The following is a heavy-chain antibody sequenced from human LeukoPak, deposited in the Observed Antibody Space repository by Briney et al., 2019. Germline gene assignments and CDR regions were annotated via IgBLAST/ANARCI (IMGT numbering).Heavy chain of an antibody. D-gene: IGHD3-16*02. CDR3: ARDFFAFGGVIALLDY. J-gene: IGHJ4*02. V-gene: IGHV3-7*01. CDR1: GFTFSSYW. Sequence: PGGSLRLSCAASGFTFSSYWMSWVRQAPGKGLEWVANIKLDGSEKYYVDSVKGRVTSSRDNAKKSLYLQMNSLRDEDTAVYYCARDFFAFGGVIALLDYWGQGTLVTVSS. CDR2: IKLDGSEK.